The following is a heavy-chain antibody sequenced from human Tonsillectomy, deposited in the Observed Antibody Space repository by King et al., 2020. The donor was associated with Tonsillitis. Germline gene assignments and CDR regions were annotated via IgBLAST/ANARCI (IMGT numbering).Heavy chain of an antibody. Sequence: VQVVESGGGVVQPGGSLRLSCAASGFTFDDYAMHWVRQAPGKGLEWVSLIGGDGGITYYADSVKGRFTISRDNTKNSLYLQMNSLRTADTALYYCAKDYGDYVSLADYWGQGTLVTVSS. D-gene: IGHD4-17*01. V-gene: IGHV3-43*02. CDR3: AKDYGDYVSLADY. J-gene: IGHJ4*02. CDR1: GFTFDDYA. CDR2: IGGDGGIT.